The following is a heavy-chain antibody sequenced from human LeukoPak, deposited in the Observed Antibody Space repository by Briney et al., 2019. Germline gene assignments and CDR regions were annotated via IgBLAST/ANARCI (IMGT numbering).Heavy chain of an antibody. J-gene: IGHJ4*02. CDR2: ISYDGSNK. CDR3: ARDMTMTTVGPASGDFDY. Sequence: PGGSLRLSCAASGFTFSSYAMHWVRQAPGKGLEWVAVISYDGSNKYYADSVKGRFTISRDNSKNTLYLQMNSLRAEDTAVYYCARDMTMTTVGPASGDFDYWGQGTLVTVSS. CDR1: GFTFSSYA. V-gene: IGHV3-30-3*01. D-gene: IGHD4-23*01.